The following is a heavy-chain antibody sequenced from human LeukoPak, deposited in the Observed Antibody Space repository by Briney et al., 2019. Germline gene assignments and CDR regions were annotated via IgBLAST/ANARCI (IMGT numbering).Heavy chain of an antibody. J-gene: IGHJ4*02. CDR2: IYYSGST. CDR1: GGSISSYY. V-gene: IGHV4-59*08. D-gene: IGHD6-13*01. CDR3: ARAKGSIAAAATGY. Sequence: SETLSLTCTVSGGSISSYYWSWIRQPPGKGLEWIGYIYYSGSTNYNPSLKSRVTISVDTSKNQFSLKLSSVTAADTAVYYCARAKGSIAAAATGYWGQGTLVTVSS.